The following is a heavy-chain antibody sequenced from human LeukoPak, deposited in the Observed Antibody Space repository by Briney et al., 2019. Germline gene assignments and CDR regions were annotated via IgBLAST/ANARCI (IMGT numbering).Heavy chain of an antibody. Sequence: GGSLRLSCAASGFTFSSYWMSWVRQSPGKGLEWVANIKPDGSEKYYVDSVKGRFTISRDNARNALFLEMNSLRAEDMALYSCAKGSCSSTSCCFDHWGQGTLVTVSP. V-gene: IGHV3-7*03. D-gene: IGHD2-2*01. CDR2: IKPDGSEK. CDR3: AKGSCSSTSCCFDH. J-gene: IGHJ4*02. CDR1: GFTFSSYW.